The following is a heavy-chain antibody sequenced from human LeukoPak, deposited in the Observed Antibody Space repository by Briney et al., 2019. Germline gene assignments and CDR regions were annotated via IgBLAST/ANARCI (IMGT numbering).Heavy chain of an antibody. J-gene: IGHJ4*02. Sequence: GGSLRLSCAASGFTFSDAWMSWVRQAPGKRLEWVGRIKRKIDGGGTADYAAPVKGRFTISRDDSKNTLFLQMNSLETEDTGVYYCTDDLHYFASDWGQGALVTVSS. V-gene: IGHV3-15*01. CDR2: IKRKIDGGGTA. D-gene: IGHD3-10*01. CDR1: GFTFSDAW. CDR3: TDDLHYFASD.